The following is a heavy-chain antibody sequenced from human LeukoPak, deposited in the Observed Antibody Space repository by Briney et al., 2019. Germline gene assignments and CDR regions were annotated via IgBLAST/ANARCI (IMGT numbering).Heavy chain of an antibody. D-gene: IGHD3-22*01. CDR2: ISSSSGTI. J-gene: IGHJ4*02. Sequence: PGGSLRLSCAASGFTFSSYSMNWVRQSPRKGLEWVSYISSSSGTIYYADSVKGRFTISRDNAKNSLYLQMNSLRAEDTAVYYCARDYYDSSGYSYDYWGQGTLVTVSS. V-gene: IGHV3-48*01. CDR3: ARDYYDSSGYSYDY. CDR1: GFTFSSYS.